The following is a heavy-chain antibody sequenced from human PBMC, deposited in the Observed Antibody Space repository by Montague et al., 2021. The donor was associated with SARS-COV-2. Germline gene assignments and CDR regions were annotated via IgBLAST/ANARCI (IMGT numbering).Heavy chain of an antibody. D-gene: IGHD4/OR15-4a*01. CDR1: GFIFSNFA. V-gene: IGHV3-30*04. J-gene: IGHJ3*01. Sequence: SLRLSCAASGFIFSNFAFHWVRQAPGKGLEWVAIITYDGIDKFYVDSVKGRFTISRDNSKNTLYLRMNSLTPEDTAVYYCARDRVPRDYGDAFDLWGQGTLVTVSS. CDR3: ARDRVPRDYGDAFDL. CDR2: ITYDGIDK.